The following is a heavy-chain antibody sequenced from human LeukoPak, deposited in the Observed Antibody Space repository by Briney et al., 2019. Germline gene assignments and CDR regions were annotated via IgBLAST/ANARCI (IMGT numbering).Heavy chain of an antibody. CDR2: IRSKANSYAT. CDR1: GFTFSGSA. V-gene: IGHV3-73*01. CDR3: TTHEYSSSPDRDY. D-gene: IGHD6-6*01. J-gene: IGHJ4*02. Sequence: GGSLKLSCAASGFTFSGSAMHWVRQASGKGLEWVGRIRSKANSYATAYAASVKGRFTIPRDDSKNTAYLQMNSLKTEDTAVYYCTTHEYSSSPDRDYWGQGTLVTVSS.